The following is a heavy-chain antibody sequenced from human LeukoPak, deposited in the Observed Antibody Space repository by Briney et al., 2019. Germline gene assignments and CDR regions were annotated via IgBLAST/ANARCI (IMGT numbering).Heavy chain of an antibody. V-gene: IGHV1-3*01. D-gene: IGHD1-26*01. CDR3: ARDSGSGTNDY. Sequence: ASVKVSCKASGYTFTSYAIHWVRQAPGQRLEWMGWISAGNGNTKYSQNFQGRVTFISNTSATTAFMELSSLRSEDAAVYYCARDSGSGTNDYWGQGTLVTVSS. CDR1: GYTFTSYA. CDR2: ISAGNGNT. J-gene: IGHJ4*02.